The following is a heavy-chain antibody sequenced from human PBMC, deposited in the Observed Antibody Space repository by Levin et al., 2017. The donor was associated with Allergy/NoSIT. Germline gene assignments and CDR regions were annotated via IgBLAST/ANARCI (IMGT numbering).Heavy chain of an antibody. CDR1: GFTFSSYS. J-gene: IGHJ2*01. CDR2: ISYDGSNK. V-gene: IGHV3-30*03. Sequence: LSLTCAASGFTFSSYSLHWVRHAPAKGLEWVAAISYDGSNKYYADPVKARFTISRDNSNNMMYLQMNSLRPDDTPMYYCARDPRIYGSNSVIWYFELWGRGTLVTVSS. CDR3: ARDPRIYGSNSVIWYFEL. D-gene: IGHD4-23*01.